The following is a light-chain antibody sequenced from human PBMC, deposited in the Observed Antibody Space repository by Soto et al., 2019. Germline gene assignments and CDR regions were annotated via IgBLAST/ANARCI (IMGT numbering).Light chain of an antibody. CDR2: TAS. V-gene: IGKV1-5*03. J-gene: IGKJ4*01. CDR3: QQYGSSPPLT. CDR1: QTINSY. Sequence: DIQMTQSPSTLSASVGDRVTITCRASQTINSYLAWYQQKPGKAPNLLIYTASTLQSGVPSRFSGSGSGTDFTLTISRLEPEDFAVYYCQQYGSSPPLTFGGGTKVDIK.